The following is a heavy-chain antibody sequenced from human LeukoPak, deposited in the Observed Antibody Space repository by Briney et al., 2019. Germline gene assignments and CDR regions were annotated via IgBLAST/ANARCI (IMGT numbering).Heavy chain of an antibody. CDR1: GFTFSSYS. Sequence: SGGSLRLSCAASGFTFSSYSMNWVRQAPGKGLEFVSAISRDGGSTYYANSVKGRFTISRDISKNTLYLQMGSLRPEDMAVYYCARVDSGSACASWGQGILVTVSS. CDR3: ARVDSGSACAS. J-gene: IGHJ1*01. D-gene: IGHD6-19*01. V-gene: IGHV3-64*01. CDR2: ISRDGGST.